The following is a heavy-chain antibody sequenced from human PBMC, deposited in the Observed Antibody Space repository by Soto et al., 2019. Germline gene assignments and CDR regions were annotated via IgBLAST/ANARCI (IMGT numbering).Heavy chain of an antibody. D-gene: IGHD3-22*01. Sequence: SVKVSCKASGVTFSSYAISWVRQAPGQGLEWMGGIIPIFGTANYAQKFQGRVTITADKSTSTAYMELSSLRSEDTAVYYCAMGITMIVVVINPSRFDYWGEGTLVTVSS. CDR2: IIPIFGTA. CDR1: GVTFSSYA. J-gene: IGHJ4*02. CDR3: AMGITMIVVVINPSRFDY. V-gene: IGHV1-69*06.